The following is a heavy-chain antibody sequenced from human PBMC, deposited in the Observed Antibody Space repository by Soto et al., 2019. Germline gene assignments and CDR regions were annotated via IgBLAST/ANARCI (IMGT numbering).Heavy chain of an antibody. CDR1: GFTFSDYY. J-gene: IGHJ4*02. CDR2: ISSSSSYT. CDR3: ARARDSSGYYYYFDY. Sequence: QVQLVESGGGLVKPGGSLRLSCAASGFTFSDYYMSWIRQAPGKGLEWVSYISSSSSYTNYADSVKGRFTISRDNAKNSLYLQMNSLRAEDTAVYYCARARDSSGYYYYFDYWGQGTLVTVSS. V-gene: IGHV3-11*05. D-gene: IGHD3-22*01.